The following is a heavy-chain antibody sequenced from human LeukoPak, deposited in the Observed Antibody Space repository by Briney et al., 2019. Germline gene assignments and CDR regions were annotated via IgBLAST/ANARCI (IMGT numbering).Heavy chain of an antibody. CDR2: ISGAGGST. CDR3: AKGHSDFGTGFDL. Sequence: ERSLRLSCAASGFTFSSFAMSWVRQAPGKGLESVSLISGAGGSTYYADSVKGRFTISRDNSKNTLYLQMNSLRAEDTAVYYCAKGHSDFGTGFDLWGQGTLVTVSS. J-gene: IGHJ4*02. D-gene: IGHD4-17*01. V-gene: IGHV3-23*01. CDR1: GFTFSSFA.